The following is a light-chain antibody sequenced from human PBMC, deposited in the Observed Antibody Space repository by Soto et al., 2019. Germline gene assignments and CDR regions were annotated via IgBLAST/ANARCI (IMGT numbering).Light chain of an antibody. CDR1: QNINKY. Sequence: DIQMTQSPSSLSASVGDRVTISCRASQNINKYLNWYQQKPGSVPTLRIYAASTLQGGVPSRFNGSGFGTDFTVTISNLQPEDFATYYCQQSFDTPLSFGGGTKVDIK. J-gene: IGKJ4*01. CDR2: AAS. V-gene: IGKV1-39*01. CDR3: QQSFDTPLS.